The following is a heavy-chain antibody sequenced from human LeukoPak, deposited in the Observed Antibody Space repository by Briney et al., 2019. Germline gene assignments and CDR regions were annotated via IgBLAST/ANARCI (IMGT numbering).Heavy chain of an antibody. CDR1: GYTFTGYY. CDR3: ARDPRVLRYFDWLSERYWFDL. V-gene: IGHV1-18*04. D-gene: IGHD3-9*01. CDR2: ISAYNGNT. J-gene: IGHJ5*02. Sequence: ASVKVSCKASGYTFTGYYMHWVRQAPGQGLEWMGWISAYNGNTNYAQKLQGRVTMTTDTSTSTAYMELRSLRSDDTAVYYCARDPRVLRYFDWLSERYWFDLWGQGTLVTVSS.